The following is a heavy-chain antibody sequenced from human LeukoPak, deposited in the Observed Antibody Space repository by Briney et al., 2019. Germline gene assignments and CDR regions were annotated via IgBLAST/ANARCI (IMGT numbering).Heavy chain of an antibody. CDR3: ARDHPGGYWFDP. CDR1: GFTVSSNY. D-gene: IGHD3-10*01. CDR2: IYSGGST. V-gene: IGHV3-66*01. J-gene: IGHJ5*02. Sequence: GGSLRLSCAASGFTVSSNYMSWVRQAPGKGLEWVSVIYSGGSTYYADSVKGRFTISRDNSKNTLCLQMNSLRAEDTAVYYCARDHPGGYWFDPWGQGTLVTVSS.